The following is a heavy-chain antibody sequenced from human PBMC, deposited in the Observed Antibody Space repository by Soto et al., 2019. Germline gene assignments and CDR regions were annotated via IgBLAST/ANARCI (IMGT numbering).Heavy chain of an antibody. J-gene: IGHJ5*02. CDR3: ARQEPGTNEADWFDP. CDR2: IYYSGST. Sequence: SETLSLTCTVSGGSISSSSYYWGWIRQPPGKGLEWIGSIYYSGSTYYNPSLKSRVTISVDTSKNQFSLKLSSVTAADTAVYYCARQEPGTNEADWFDPWGQGTLVTVSS. D-gene: IGHD1-7*01. CDR1: GGSISSSSYY. V-gene: IGHV4-39*01.